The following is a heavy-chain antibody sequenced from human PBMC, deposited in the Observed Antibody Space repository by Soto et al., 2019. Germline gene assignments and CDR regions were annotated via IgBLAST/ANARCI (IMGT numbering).Heavy chain of an antibody. J-gene: IGHJ3*02. CDR2: ISKDGNSK. CDR3: ARSDFGVNDAFEI. V-gene: IGHV3-30-3*01. Sequence: GGSLRLSCAASGFTFSSYAIHWVRQAPGKGLEWVTIISKDGNSKHYADSVKGRFTISRDNSKNTLYLQLNSLRFEDTAVYYCARSDFGVNDAFEIWGQGTMVTVSS. CDR1: GFTFSSYA. D-gene: IGHD4-17*01.